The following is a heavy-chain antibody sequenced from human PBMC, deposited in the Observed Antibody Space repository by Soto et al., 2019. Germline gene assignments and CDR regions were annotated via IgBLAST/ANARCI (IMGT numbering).Heavy chain of an antibody. CDR1: GFTFSSYA. CDR2: ISGSGGST. Sequence: GGSLRLSCAASGFTFSSYAMSWVRQAPGKGLEWVSAISGSGGSTYYADSVKGRFTISRDNSKNTLYLQMNSLRAEDTAVYYCAKTGYDYVWGSYPTDYWGQGTLVTVSS. J-gene: IGHJ4*02. D-gene: IGHD3-16*02. CDR3: AKTGYDYVWGSYPTDY. V-gene: IGHV3-23*01.